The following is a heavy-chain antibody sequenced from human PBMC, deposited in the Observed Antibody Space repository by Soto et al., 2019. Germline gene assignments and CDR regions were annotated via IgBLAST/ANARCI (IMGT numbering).Heavy chain of an antibody. J-gene: IGHJ4*02. D-gene: IGHD3-22*01. V-gene: IGHV3-23*01. CDR3: AKEGAGYYDSSPYDY. Sequence: GGSLRLSCAASGFTFIGYAMTWVRQAPGKGLEWVSSISGSGDSAHYADSVKGRSTVSRDNSKNTFYLQMNSLRAEDTALYYCAKEGAGYYDSSPYDYWGQGTLVTVSS. CDR2: ISGSGDSA. CDR1: GFTFIGYA.